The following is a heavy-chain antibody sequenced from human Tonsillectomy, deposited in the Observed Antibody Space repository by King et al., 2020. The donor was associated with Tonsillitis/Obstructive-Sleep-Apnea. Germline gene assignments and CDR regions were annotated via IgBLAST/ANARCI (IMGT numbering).Heavy chain of an antibody. V-gene: IGHV1-46*01. Sequence: QLVQSGAEVKKPGASVKVSCKASGYTFTTYSMHWVRQAPGQGLEWMGVINPSGGSTSYAQKFQGRVTMTRDTSTTTVYMELGSLRSEDTAVYYCARAPSRYYHYMDVWGKGTTVTVSS. CDR1: GYTFTTYS. CDR3: ARAPSRYYHYMDV. CDR2: INPSGGST. D-gene: IGHD3-9*01. J-gene: IGHJ6*03.